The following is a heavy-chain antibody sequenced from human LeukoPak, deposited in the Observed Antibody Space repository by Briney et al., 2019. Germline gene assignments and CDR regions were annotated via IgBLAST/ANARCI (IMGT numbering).Heavy chain of an antibody. CDR2: IYYSGST. V-gene: IGHV4-59*01. Sequence: SETLSLTCTVSGGSISSYYWSWIRQPPGKGLEWIGYIYYSGSTNYNPSLKSRVTISVDTSKNQFSLKLSSVTAADTAVYYCARAAAAGNCYYYYMDVWGKGTTVTVSS. CDR3: ARAAAAGNCYYYYMDV. D-gene: IGHD6-13*01. CDR1: GGSISSYY. J-gene: IGHJ6*03.